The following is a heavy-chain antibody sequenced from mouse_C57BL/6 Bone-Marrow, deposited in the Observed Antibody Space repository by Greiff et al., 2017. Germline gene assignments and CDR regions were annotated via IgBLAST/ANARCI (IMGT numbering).Heavy chain of an antibody. CDR3: TRGAYPAWFAY. CDR2: IYPGNSDT. D-gene: IGHD2-10*01. J-gene: IGHJ3*01. V-gene: IGHV1-5*01. CDR1: GYTFTSYW. Sequence: VQLQQSGTVLARPGASVKMSCKTSGYTFTSYWMHWVKQRPGQGLEWIGAIYPGNSDTSYNQKFKGKAKLTAVTSASTAYKELSSLTNEDSAAYYCTRGAYPAWFAYWGQGTLVTVSA.